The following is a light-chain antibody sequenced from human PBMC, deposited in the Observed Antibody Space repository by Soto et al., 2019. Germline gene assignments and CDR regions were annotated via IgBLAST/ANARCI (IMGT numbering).Light chain of an antibody. CDR2: DAS. CDR1: QGISSA. CDR3: QQFNSYPLFT. Sequence: AIQLTQSPSSLSASVGDRVTITCRASQGISSALAWYQQKPGKAPKLLIYDASSLESGVPSRFSGSGSGTDFTLPISSLQPEDFAPYYCQQFNSYPLFTFGPGTKVDIK. J-gene: IGKJ3*01. V-gene: IGKV1-13*02.